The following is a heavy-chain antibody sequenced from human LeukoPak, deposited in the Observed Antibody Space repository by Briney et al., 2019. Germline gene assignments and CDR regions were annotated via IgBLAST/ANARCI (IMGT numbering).Heavy chain of an antibody. Sequence: GESLKISCKGSGYSFTSYWIGWVRQMPEKGLEWMGIIYPGDSDTRYSPSFQGQVTISADKSISTAYLQWSSLRASDTAMYYCARGDTEVAATADYWGQGTLVTVSS. J-gene: IGHJ4*02. D-gene: IGHD6-19*01. CDR2: IYPGDSDT. CDR1: GYSFTSYW. CDR3: ARGDTEVAATADY. V-gene: IGHV5-51*01.